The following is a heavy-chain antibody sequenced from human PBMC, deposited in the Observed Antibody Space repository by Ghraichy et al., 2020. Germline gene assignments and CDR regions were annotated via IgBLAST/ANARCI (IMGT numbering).Heavy chain of an antibody. CDR2: ISGSCGST. D-gene: IGHD4-17*01. Sequence: VSAISGSCGSTYYADSVKGRFTISRDNSKTTLYLQMNSLRAEDTAVYYCSKHLRTTVTTPFDYWRQ. J-gene: IGHJ4*02. V-gene: IGHV3-23*01. CDR3: SKHLRTTVTTPFDY.